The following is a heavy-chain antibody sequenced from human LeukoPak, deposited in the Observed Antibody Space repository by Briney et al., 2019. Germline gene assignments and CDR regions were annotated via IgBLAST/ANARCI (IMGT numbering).Heavy chain of an antibody. V-gene: IGHV4-4*07. D-gene: IGHD6-19*01. Sequence: SETLSLTCTVSGGSLSSFYWSWFRQPAGKGLEWIGRIYSSGSANYNPSLKSRLTMSVDTSKNQFSLRLTSVTAADTAVYYCARVLGWAGFDYWGQGTLVTVSS. CDR3: ARVLGWAGFDY. CDR1: GGSLSSFY. CDR2: IYSSGSA. J-gene: IGHJ4*02.